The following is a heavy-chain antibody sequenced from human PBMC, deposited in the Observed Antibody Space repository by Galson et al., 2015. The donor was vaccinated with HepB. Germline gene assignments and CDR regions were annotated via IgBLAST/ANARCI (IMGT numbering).Heavy chain of an antibody. CDR2: INYSGTT. CDR3: ARVRDGSGRGYYYYYYMDV. Sequence: LSLTCTVSGGSISSGAYYWSWIRQHPGKGLDWIGYINYSGTTYYNPSLKSRVAISVDTSKNQFSLKLSSVTAADTAVYYCARVRDGSGRGYYYYYYMDVWGKGTTVTVSS. D-gene: IGHD3-10*01. V-gene: IGHV4-31*03. CDR1: GGSISSGAYY. J-gene: IGHJ6*03.